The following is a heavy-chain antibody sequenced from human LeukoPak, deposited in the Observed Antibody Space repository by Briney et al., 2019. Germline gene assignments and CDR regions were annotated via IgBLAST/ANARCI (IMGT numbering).Heavy chain of an antibody. Sequence: SETLSLTCTVSGYSISSGYYWGWIRQPPGKGLEWIGRIYTSGSTNYNPSLKSRVTMSVDTSKNQFSLKLSSVTAADTAVYYCARGPGTKFYYFDYWGQGTLVTVSS. V-gene: IGHV4-38-2*02. D-gene: IGHD1-14*01. J-gene: IGHJ4*02. CDR1: GYSISSGYY. CDR2: IYTSGST. CDR3: ARGPGTKFYYFDY.